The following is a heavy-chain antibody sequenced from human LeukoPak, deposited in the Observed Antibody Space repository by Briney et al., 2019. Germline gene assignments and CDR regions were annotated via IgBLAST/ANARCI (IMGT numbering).Heavy chain of an antibody. J-gene: IGHJ4*02. D-gene: IGHD3-10*01. V-gene: IGHV3-21*01. CDR3: ARDNSGVSAFDY. CDR2: ISSSSSYI. Sequence: GGSLRLSCAASGFTFSSYSMNWVRQAPGKGLEWVSSISSSSSYIYYADSVKGRFTITRDNAKNSLYLQMNSLRVEDTAVYYCARDNSGVSAFDYWGQGTLVTVSS. CDR1: GFTFSSYS.